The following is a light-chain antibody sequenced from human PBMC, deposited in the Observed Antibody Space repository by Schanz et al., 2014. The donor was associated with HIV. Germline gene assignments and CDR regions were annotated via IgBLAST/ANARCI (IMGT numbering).Light chain of an antibody. CDR3: QSYDSSLRVVV. J-gene: IGLJ2*01. CDR1: SSDVGYYNF. CDR2: EVI. Sequence: QSALTQPPSASGSPGQSVTISCTGTSSDVGYYNFVSWYQQHPGNAPKLIIYEVINRPSGVPDRFSGSKSGNTASLAISGLQSEDEADYYCQSYDSSLRVVVFGGGTKVTVL. V-gene: IGLV2-8*01.